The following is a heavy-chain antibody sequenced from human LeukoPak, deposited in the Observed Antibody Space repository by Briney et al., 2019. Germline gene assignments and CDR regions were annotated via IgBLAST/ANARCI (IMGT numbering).Heavy chain of an antibody. D-gene: IGHD3-22*01. J-gene: IGHJ4*02. CDR1: GYTFTGYY. CDR2: INPNSGGT. CDR3: AREGYYDSSGHSGFDY. Sequence: ASVKVSCKASGYTFTGYYMHWVRQAPGQGLGWMGRINPNSGGTNYAQKFQGRVTMTRDTSISTAYMELSRLRSDDTAAYYCAREGYYDSSGHSGFDYWGQGTLVTVSS. V-gene: IGHV1-2*06.